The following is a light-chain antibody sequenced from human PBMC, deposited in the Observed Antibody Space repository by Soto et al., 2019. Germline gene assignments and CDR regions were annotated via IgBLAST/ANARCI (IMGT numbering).Light chain of an antibody. CDR3: QQFSSYPLT. V-gene: IGKV3-20*01. CDR1: QSVSSSY. CDR2: DAS. J-gene: IGKJ4*01. Sequence: DIALTQSPGTLSLSPGERATLSCRASQSVSSSYLAWYQQKPGQAPRLLIYDASSRATGIPDRFSGGGSGTDFTLTISRLEPEDFAVYYCQQFSSYPLTFGGGTKVDIK.